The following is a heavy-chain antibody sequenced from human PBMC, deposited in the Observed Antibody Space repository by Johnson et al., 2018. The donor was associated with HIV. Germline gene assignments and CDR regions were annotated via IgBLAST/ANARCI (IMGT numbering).Heavy chain of an antibody. CDR2: ISYAGSNK. D-gene: IGHD6-13*01. Sequence: QVQLVESGGGVVQPGRSLRLSCAASGFTFSSYAMHWVRQAPGKGLEWVAVISYAGSNKYYADSVQGRFTISRDNSKNTLYLQMNSLRAEDTAVYYCARVRQQVVRVGSDAFDSWGQGTMVTVSS. CDR3: ARVRQQVVRVGSDAFDS. CDR1: GFTFSSYA. J-gene: IGHJ3*02. V-gene: IGHV3-30-3*01.